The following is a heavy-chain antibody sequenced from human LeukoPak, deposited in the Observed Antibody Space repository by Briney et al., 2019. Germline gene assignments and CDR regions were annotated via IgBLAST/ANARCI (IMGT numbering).Heavy chain of an antibody. CDR2: INHSGST. J-gene: IGHJ4*02. CDR3: ARTRWLQSLFDY. D-gene: IGHD5-24*01. CDR1: GVSFSGYY. V-gene: IGHV4-34*01. Sequence: SETLSLTCVVYGVSFSGYYWSWIRQPPGKGLEWIGEINHSGSTNYNPSLKSRVTISVDTSKNQFSLKLRSVTAADTAVYYCARTRWLQSLFDYGGKGTLVTVSP.